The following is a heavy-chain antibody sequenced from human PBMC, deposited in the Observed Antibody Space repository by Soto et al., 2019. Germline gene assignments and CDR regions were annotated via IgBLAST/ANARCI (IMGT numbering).Heavy chain of an antibody. D-gene: IGHD1-20*01. CDR1: GFTFSSYG. Sequence: QVQLVESGGGVVQPGRSLRLSCAASGFTFSSYGMHWVRQAPGKGLEWVAVISYDGSNKYYADSVKGRFTISRDNSKNTLYLKMNSLRAKDTAVYYCAKRYDYGDYWGQGTLVTVSS. J-gene: IGHJ4*02. CDR2: ISYDGSNK. CDR3: AKRYDYGDY. V-gene: IGHV3-30*18.